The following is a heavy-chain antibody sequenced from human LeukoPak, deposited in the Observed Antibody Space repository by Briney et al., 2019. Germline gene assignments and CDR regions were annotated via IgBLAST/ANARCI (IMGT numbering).Heavy chain of an antibody. J-gene: IGHJ1*01. CDR3: ARDGYCGGDCYPGFQH. CDR1: GGSISSGDYY. Sequence: SETLSLTCTVSGGSISSGDYYWSWLRQPPGKGLERIGYIYYSGSAYYNPSLKSRVTISVDTSKNQFSLKLSSVTAADTAVYYCARDGYCGGDCYPGFQHWGQGTLVTVSS. D-gene: IGHD2-21*02. V-gene: IGHV4-30-4*01. CDR2: IYYSGSA.